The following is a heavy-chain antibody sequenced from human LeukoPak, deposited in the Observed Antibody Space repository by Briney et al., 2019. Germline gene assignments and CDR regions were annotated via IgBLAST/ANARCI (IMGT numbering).Heavy chain of an antibody. V-gene: IGHV7-4-1*02. J-gene: IGHJ4*02. CDR3: VRLDILTGYLFDY. Sequence: VASVKVSCKASGYTFTSYAMNWVRQAPGQGLEWMGWINTNTGNPTYAQGFTGRFVFSLDTSVSTAYLQISSLKAEDTAVYYCVRLDILTGYLFDYWSQGTLVTVSS. D-gene: IGHD3-9*01. CDR1: GYTFTSYA. CDR2: INTNTGNP.